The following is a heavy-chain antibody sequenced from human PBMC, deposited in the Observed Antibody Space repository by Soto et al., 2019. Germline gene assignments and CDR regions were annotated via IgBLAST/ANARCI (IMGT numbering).Heavy chain of an antibody. CDR2: ISGSGDST. V-gene: IGHV3-23*01. Sequence: DVQLLESGGGLVQPGGGSLRLSCTGSGFTFSTYDMTWVRQAPGKGLEWVSGISGSGDSTYYADSVKGRFTISRDNSKNSLYLQMNSLRGEDTAVYYCARVGDNTVYHYVYYFDYWGQGSLVTVSS. CDR3: ARVGDNTVYHYVYYFDY. J-gene: IGHJ4*02. D-gene: IGHD3-22*01. CDR1: GFTFSTYD.